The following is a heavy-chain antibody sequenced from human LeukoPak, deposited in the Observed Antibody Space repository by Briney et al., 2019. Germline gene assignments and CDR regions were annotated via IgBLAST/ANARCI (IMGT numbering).Heavy chain of an antibody. V-gene: IGHV3-11*01. D-gene: IGHD2-2*02. CDR1: GFTFSGYY. CDR2: INPSGSTI. CDR3: ARVRGSGFCSGSSCDKDPGYYYYMDV. J-gene: IGHJ6*03. Sequence: GGSLRLSCEGSGFTFSGYYMSWIRQAPGKGLEWVSYINPSGSTIYYADSVKGRFTISRDNAKKSLDLQMYSLRAEDTAVYYCARVRGSGFCSGSSCDKDPGYYYYMDVWGKGTTVTVSS.